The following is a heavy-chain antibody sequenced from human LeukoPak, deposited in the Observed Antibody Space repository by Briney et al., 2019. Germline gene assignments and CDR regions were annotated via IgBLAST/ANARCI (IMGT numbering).Heavy chain of an antibody. D-gene: IGHD3-10*01. CDR1: GGSIYNHY. CDR2: IYYGGST. CDR3: ARLPSGTLNPPFDY. Sequence: SETLSLTCTVSGGSIYNHYWSWIRQPPGKGLESIGYIYYGGSTIYNPSLKSRVTISVDTSKNQFSLKLTSVTAADTAVYYCARLPSGTLNPPFDYWGQGSLVTVSS. V-gene: IGHV4-59*08. J-gene: IGHJ4*02.